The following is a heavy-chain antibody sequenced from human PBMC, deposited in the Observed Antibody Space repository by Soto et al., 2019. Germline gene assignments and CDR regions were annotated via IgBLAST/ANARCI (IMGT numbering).Heavy chain of an antibody. Sequence: SETLSLTSPVAGGSISSGDDYWSWIRQPPGKGLEWTGYIYYSGSTYYNPSLKSRVTISVDTSKNQFSLQLSSATAADTPVHYSARGVEAAAAAGRARDYYYYGMDVWGQGTTVTVSS. V-gene: IGHV4-30-4*01. CDR3: ARGVEAAAAAGRARDYYYYGMDV. D-gene: IGHD6-13*01. CDR1: GGSISSGDDY. J-gene: IGHJ6*02. CDR2: IYYSGST.